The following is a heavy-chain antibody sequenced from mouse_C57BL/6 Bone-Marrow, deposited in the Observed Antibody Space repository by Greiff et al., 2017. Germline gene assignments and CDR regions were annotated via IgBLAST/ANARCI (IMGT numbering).Heavy chain of an antibody. Sequence: QVQLQQPGAELVRPGTSVTLSCKASGYTFTSYWMHWVKQRPGQGLEWIGVIDPSDSYTNYNQKFKGKATLTVDKSSSTAYMQLSSLTSEDSAVYYCAIPLYYYGSMWFAYWGQGTLVTVSA. J-gene: IGHJ3*01. V-gene: IGHV1-59*01. CDR3: AIPLYYYGSMWFAY. D-gene: IGHD1-1*01. CDR1: GYTFTSYW. CDR2: IDPSDSYT.